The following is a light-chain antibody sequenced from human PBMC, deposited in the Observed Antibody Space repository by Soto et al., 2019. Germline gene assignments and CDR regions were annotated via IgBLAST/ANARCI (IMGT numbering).Light chain of an antibody. CDR1: QSVSSS. CDR3: QQYNNWPGT. J-gene: IGKJ1*01. CDR2: GAS. V-gene: IGKV3-15*01. Sequence: EVVMTQSPATLSVSPGERATLSCRASQSVSSSLAWHQQKPGQAPRLLIYGASTRATGIPARFSGSGSGTEFTLTISSLQSEDFAVYYCQQYNNWPGTFGQGTKVDIK.